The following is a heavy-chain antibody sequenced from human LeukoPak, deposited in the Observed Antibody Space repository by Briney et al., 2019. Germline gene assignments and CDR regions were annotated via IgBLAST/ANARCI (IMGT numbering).Heavy chain of an antibody. CDR2: ISSSGSTI. CDR3: ATDSRYSGYYRWAFDI. D-gene: IGHD3-22*01. CDR1: GFTFSSYE. Sequence: GGSLRLSCAASGFTFSSYEMNWVRQAPGKGLEWVSYISSSGSTIYYADSVKGRFTISRDNTKNSLYLQMSSLRSEDTAVYYCATDSRYSGYYRWAFDIWGQGTMVTVSS. V-gene: IGHV3-48*03. J-gene: IGHJ3*02.